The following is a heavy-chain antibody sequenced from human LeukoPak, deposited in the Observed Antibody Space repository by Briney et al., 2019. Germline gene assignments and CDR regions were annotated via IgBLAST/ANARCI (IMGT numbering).Heavy chain of an antibody. D-gene: IGHD2-2*02. CDR3: AREVWGYCSSTSCYNDAFDI. J-gene: IGHJ3*02. Sequence: PSETLSLTCTVSGGSISSHYWSWLRQPPGKGLEWIGYIYYSGSTNYNPSLKSRVTISVDTSKNQFSLKLSSVTAADTAVYYCAREVWGYCSSTSCYNDAFDIWGQGTMVTVSS. CDR1: GGSISSHY. V-gene: IGHV4-59*11. CDR2: IYYSGST.